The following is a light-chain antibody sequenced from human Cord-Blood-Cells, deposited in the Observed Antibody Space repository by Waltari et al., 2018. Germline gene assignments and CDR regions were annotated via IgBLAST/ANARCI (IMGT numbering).Light chain of an antibody. CDR2: EGS. J-gene: IGLJ1*01. CDR1: SSDVGRYNL. CDR3: CSYAGSSTVCV. V-gene: IGLV2-23*01. Sequence: QSALTQPASVSGSPGQSITISCTGTSSDVGRYNLVSWYQQHPGKAPKLMIYEGSKRPSGVSNRFSGSKSGNTASLTISGLQAEDEADYYCCSYAGSSTVCVFGTGTKVTVL.